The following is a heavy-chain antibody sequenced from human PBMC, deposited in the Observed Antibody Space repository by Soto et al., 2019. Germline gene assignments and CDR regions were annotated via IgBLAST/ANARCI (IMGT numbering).Heavy chain of an antibody. D-gene: IGHD3-3*01. CDR2: FDGNGDK. V-gene: IGHV2-5*01. Sequence: GSGPTLVNPTHTLTLTCTFSGFSLTTSGVGVGWIRQPPGKALEWLALFDGNGDKRYSPSLESRLTITKDTSKNQVVLTMTNMDAFGGDTYYCVHRGIPNYFEVAFDYWGQGTLVPVCS. CDR1: GFSLTTSGVG. J-gene: IGHJ4*02. CDR3: VHRGIPNYFEVAFDY.